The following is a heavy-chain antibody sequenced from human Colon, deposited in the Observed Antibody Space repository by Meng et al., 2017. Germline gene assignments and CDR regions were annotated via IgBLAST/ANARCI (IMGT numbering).Heavy chain of an antibody. CDR3: SRGVVAGAMVWFDP. D-gene: IGHD2-2*01. CDR1: GGSINSSNW. V-gene: IGHV4-4*02. Sequence: QVQLQKSGPGLVKPSGTLSLTCAVSGGSINSSNWWLWVRQPPGKGLEWLGEIYHGGNTNYNPSLKSRVTLSLDKSKNQFSLRLTSVTAVDTAMYYCSRGVVAGAMVWFDPWGPGTLVTVSS. J-gene: IGHJ5*02. CDR2: IYHGGNT.